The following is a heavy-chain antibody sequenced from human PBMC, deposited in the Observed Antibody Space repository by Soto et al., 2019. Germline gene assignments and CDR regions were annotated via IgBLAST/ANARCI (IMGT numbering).Heavy chain of an antibody. J-gene: IGHJ4*02. CDR2: MSYDGSNK. D-gene: IGHD2-15*01. Sequence: QVQLVESGGGVVQPGRSLRLSCAASGFTFSSYDMHWVRQAPGKGLEWVAVMSYDGSNKYYADSVKGRFTISRDNSKNTLYLHMNKLRAEDTAVYYCAKDLGYCSGGSCYSEGYFDSWGQGTLVTVSS. CDR1: GFTFSSYD. CDR3: AKDLGYCSGGSCYSEGYFDS. V-gene: IGHV3-30*18.